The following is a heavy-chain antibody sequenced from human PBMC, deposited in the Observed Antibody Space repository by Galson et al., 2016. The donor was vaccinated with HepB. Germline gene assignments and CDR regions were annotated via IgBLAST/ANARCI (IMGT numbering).Heavy chain of an antibody. CDR1: GFTLGSYN. CDR3: ARDNWAWAFGI. D-gene: IGHD3-16*01. CDR2: ITHSGGPI. J-gene: IGHJ3*02. V-gene: IGHV3-48*02. Sequence: SLRLSCAGSGFTLGSYNIHWVRQAPGKGLEWVLLITHSGGPIYYRDSVKGRFTISRDDAKNSQYLQINSLRDEDTAVYYCARDNWAWAFGIWGQGTMVTVSS.